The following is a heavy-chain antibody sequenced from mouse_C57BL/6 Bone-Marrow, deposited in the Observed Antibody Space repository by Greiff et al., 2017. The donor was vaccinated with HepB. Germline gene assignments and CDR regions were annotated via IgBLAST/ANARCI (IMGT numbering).Heavy chain of an antibody. Sequence: VHVKQSVAELVRPGASVKLSCTASGFNIKNTYMHWVKQRPEQGLEWIGRIDPANGNTKYAPKFQGKATITADTSSNTAYLQLSSLTSEDTAIYYCATYYSNFAGFAYWGQGTLVTVSA. CDR2: IDPANGNT. J-gene: IGHJ3*01. V-gene: IGHV14-3*01. D-gene: IGHD2-5*01. CDR3: ATYYSNFAGFAY. CDR1: GFNIKNTY.